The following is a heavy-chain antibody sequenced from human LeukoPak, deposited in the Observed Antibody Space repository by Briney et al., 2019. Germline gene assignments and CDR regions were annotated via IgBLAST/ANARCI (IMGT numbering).Heavy chain of an antibody. J-gene: IGHJ4*02. D-gene: IGHD3-22*01. V-gene: IGHV4-31*03. CDR1: GGSISSGGYY. CDR2: IYYSGST. Sequence: PSETLSLTCTVSGGSISSGGYYWSWIRQHPGKGLEWIGYIYYSGSTYYNPSLKSRVTISVDTSKNQFSLKLSSVTAADTAVYYCARHGYDSSGYYYVDYWGQGTLVTVSS. CDR3: ARHGYDSSGYYYVDY.